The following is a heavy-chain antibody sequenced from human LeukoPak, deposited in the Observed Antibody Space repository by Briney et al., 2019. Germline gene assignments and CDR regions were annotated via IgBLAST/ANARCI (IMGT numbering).Heavy chain of an antibody. D-gene: IGHD3-22*01. CDR2: INTDGSST. V-gene: IGHV3-74*01. CDR1: GFTFSSYW. CDR3: ARDRYDSSAYYSDY. J-gene: IGHJ4*02. Sequence: GGSLRLSCAASGFTFSSYWMHWVRQAPGKGLVWVSRINTDGSSTTYADSVKGRFTISRDNAKNTLYLQMNSLRAEDTAVYYCARDRYDSSAYYSDYWGQGTLVTVSS.